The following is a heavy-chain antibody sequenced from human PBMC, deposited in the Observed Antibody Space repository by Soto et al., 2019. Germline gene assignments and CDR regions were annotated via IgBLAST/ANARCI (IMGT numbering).Heavy chain of an antibody. CDR2: INHSGST. Sequence: SETLSLTCAVYGGSFSGCYWTWIRQPPGTGLEWIGEINHSGSTNYNPSLKSRVTISVDTSKNQFSLKLTSVTAADTAVYYCARLYYYDTRRYFDYWGQGTLVTVSS. D-gene: IGHD3-22*01. CDR1: GGSFSGCY. J-gene: IGHJ4*02. V-gene: IGHV4-34*01. CDR3: ARLYYYDTRRYFDY.